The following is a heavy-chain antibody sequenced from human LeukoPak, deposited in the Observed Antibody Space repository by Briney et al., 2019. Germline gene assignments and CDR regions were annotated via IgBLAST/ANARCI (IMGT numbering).Heavy chain of an antibody. V-gene: IGHV4-59*01. J-gene: IGHJ4*02. D-gene: IGHD2-15*01. CDR1: GGSISNYY. CDR3: AREAGSCSGGNCYYPLDY. Sequence: SETLSLTCTVSGGSISNYYWSWIRQPPGKGLEWIGYIYYSGTTNYNPSLKSGVTMSLDTSKNQFSLKLTSVTAADTAVYYCAREAGSCSGGNCYYPLDYWGQGTLVTVSS. CDR2: IYYSGTT.